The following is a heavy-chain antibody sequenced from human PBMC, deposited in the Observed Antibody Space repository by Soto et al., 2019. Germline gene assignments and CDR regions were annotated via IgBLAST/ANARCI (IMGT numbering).Heavy chain of an antibody. J-gene: IGHJ4*02. D-gene: IGHD4-4*01. CDR2: IYYSGST. CDR3: ARGPVTYGTQYLDY. V-gene: IGHV4-31*03. CDR1: GGSISSGGYY. Sequence: SETLSLTCTVSGGSISSGGYYWSWIRQHPGKGLEWIGYIYYSGSTYYNPSLKSRVTISVYTSKNQFSLKLSSVTAADTAVYYCARGPVTYGTQYLDYWGQGTLVTVFS.